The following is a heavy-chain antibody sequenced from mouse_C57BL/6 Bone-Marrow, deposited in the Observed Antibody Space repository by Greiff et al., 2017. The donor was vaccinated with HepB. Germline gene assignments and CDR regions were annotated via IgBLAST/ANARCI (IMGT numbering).Heavy chain of an antibody. V-gene: IGHV1-69*01. CDR1: GYTFTSYW. D-gene: IGHD2-3*01. CDR3: ARSDGYWAY. Sequence: VQLQQPGAELVMPGASVKLSCKASGYTFTSYWMHWVKQRPGQGLEWIGEIDPSDSYTNYNQKFKGKSTLTVDKSSSTAYMQLSSLTSEDSAVYYCARSDGYWAYWGQGTLVTVSA. CDR2: IDPSDSYT. J-gene: IGHJ3*01.